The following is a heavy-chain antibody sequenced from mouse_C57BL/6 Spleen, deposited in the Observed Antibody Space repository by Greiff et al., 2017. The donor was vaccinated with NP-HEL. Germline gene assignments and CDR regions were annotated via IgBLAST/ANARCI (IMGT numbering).Heavy chain of an antibody. CDR3: TSLGRGDY. J-gene: IGHJ2*01. CDR2: IDPETGGT. Sequence: VKLMESGAELVRPGASVTLSCKASGYTFTDYEMHWVKQTPVHGLEWIGAIDPETGGTAYNQKFKGKAILTADKSSSTAYMELRSLTSEDSAVYYCTSLGRGDYWGQGTTLTVSS. CDR1: GYTFTDYE. V-gene: IGHV1-15*01. D-gene: IGHD4-1*01.